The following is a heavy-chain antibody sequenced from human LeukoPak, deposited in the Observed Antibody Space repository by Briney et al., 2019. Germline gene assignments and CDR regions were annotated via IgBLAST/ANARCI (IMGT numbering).Heavy chain of an antibody. J-gene: IGHJ4*02. CDR2: IYPDDSDT. CDR1: GYRFTSYW. Sequence: GESLKISCQGSGYRFTSYWIGCVRQMPGKGLEWMGIIYPDDSDTRYSPSFQGQVTISADKSINAAYLQWSSLKASDTAMNYCPVPIASAGTFDYWGQGTLVTVSS. V-gene: IGHV5-51*01. D-gene: IGHD6-13*01. CDR3: PVPIASAGTFDY.